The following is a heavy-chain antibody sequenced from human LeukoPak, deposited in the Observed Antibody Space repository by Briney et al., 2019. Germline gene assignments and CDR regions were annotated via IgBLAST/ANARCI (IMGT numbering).Heavy chain of an antibody. V-gene: IGHV4-59*12. CDR3: ARDTSHYYDSSGYYHAINWFDP. J-gene: IGHJ5*02. CDR2: IYYSGST. CDR1: GGSISSYY. D-gene: IGHD3-22*01. Sequence: SETLSLTCTVSGGSISSYYWSWIRQPPGKGLEWIGYIYYSGSTNYNPSLKSRVTISVDTSKNQFSLKLSSVTAADTAVYYCARDTSHYYDSSGYYHAINWFDPWGQGTLVTVSS.